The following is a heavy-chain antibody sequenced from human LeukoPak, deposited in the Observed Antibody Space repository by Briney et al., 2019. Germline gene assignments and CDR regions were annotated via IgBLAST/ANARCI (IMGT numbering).Heavy chain of an antibody. CDR2: ITWNGGRT. V-gene: IGHV3-43D*03. Sequence: GGSLRLSCAASGFTFDDYAMHWVRQAPGRGLEWVSLITWNGGRTYYADSVKGRFTISRDNSRNSLYLQMNGLRAEDTALYYCAKDARNYFDYWGQGTLVTVSS. CDR1: GFTFDDYA. CDR3: AKDARNYFDY. J-gene: IGHJ4*02.